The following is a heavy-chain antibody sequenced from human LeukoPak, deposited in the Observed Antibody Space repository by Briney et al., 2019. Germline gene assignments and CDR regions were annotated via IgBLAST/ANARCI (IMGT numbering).Heavy chain of an antibody. D-gene: IGHD4-17*01. CDR1: GFTFSSYG. CDR3: AKDWGGYGDYGGEYYYYMNV. V-gene: IGHV3-30*18. Sequence: AGGSLRLSCAASGFTFSSYGMHWVRQAPGKGLEWVAVVSYDGSNKYYGDSVKGRFTISRDNSKNTLYLQMNSLRAEDTAVYYCAKDWGGYGDYGGEYYYYMNVWGKGTTVTVSS. J-gene: IGHJ6*03. CDR2: VSYDGSNK.